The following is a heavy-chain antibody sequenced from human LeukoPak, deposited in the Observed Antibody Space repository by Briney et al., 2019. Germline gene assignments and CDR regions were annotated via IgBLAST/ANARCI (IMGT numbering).Heavy chain of an antibody. J-gene: IGHJ4*02. D-gene: IGHD3-10*01. CDR3: ARNYYGSFY. CDR2: ISGSGDST. V-gene: IGHV3-23*01. Sequence: GGSLRLSCAASGFTFRSYGMSWVRQAPGEGLEWVSAISGSGDSTYYADSVKGRFTVSRDNSKNTLYLQMNSLRAEDTAVYYCARNYYGSFYWGQGTLVTVSS. CDR1: GFTFRSYG.